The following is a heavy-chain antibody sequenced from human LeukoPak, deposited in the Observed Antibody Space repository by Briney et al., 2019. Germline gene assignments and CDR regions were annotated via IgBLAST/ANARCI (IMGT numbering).Heavy chain of an antibody. CDR3: ARGPPNYDFWSGVDY. CDR1: GYTFTSYG. Sequence: ASVKVSCKASGYTFTSYGISGVRQAPGQGLGWMGWISAYNGNTNYAQKLQGRVTMTTDTSTSTAYMELRSLRSDDTAVYYCARGPPNYDFWSGVDYWGQGNLVTVSS. D-gene: IGHD3-3*01. CDR2: ISAYNGNT. V-gene: IGHV1-18*01. J-gene: IGHJ4*02.